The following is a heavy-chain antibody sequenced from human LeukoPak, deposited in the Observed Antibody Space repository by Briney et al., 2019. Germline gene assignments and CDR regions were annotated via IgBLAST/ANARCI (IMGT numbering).Heavy chain of an antibody. J-gene: IGHJ4*02. Sequence: GASVKVACKASGYTFTRYAMNWLRQAPGQGPEWIGWMNPNSGTTGYAQKFQGRVTMTRDTSISTAYMDLSSLRSEDTAVYYCARAPCNWGFDYWGQGTLVTVSS. CDR3: ARAPCNWGFDY. V-gene: IGHV1-8*01. D-gene: IGHD7-27*01. CDR1: GYTFTRYA. CDR2: MNPNSGTT.